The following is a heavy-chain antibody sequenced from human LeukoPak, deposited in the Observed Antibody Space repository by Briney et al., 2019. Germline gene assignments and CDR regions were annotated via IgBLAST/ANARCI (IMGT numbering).Heavy chain of an antibody. CDR3: ARDGYYGSPHFDY. V-gene: IGHV4-59*12. Sequence: SETLSLTCTVSGGSISSYYWSWIRQPPGKGLEWIGYIYYSGSTNYNPSLKSRVTISVDTSKNQFSLKLSSVTAADTAVYYCARDGYYGSPHFDYWGQGTLVTVSS. CDR1: GGSISSYY. J-gene: IGHJ4*02. D-gene: IGHD3-10*01. CDR2: IYYSGST.